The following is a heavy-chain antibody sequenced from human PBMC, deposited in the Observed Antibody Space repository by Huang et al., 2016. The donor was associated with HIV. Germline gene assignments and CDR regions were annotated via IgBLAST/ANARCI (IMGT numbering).Heavy chain of an antibody. J-gene: IGHJ2*01. D-gene: IGHD4-17*01. CDR2: ISYEDGSTT. CDR1: GFTFRNYP. Sequence: QVQLVESGGGVVQPGGSLRIACAASGFTFRNYPMHWVRQAPGKGLEWLAVISYEDGSTTDFADSVKGRFTISRDNSKNTVDLQRSSLRADDTAVFYCARDVLRGLGYFDVWGRGTLVTVSS. CDR3: ARDVLRGLGYFDV. V-gene: IGHV3-30-3*01.